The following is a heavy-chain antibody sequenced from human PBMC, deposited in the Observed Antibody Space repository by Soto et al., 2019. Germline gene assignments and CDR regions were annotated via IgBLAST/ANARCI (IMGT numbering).Heavy chain of an antibody. Sequence: GASVKVSCTASGYTFTSYGISWVRQAPGQGLEWMGWISAYNGNTNYAQKLQGRVTMTTDTSTSTAYMELRSLRSDDTAVYYCARDGYSSSWYEGFDPWGQGTLVTVSS. CDR3: ARDGYSSSWYEGFDP. V-gene: IGHV1-18*01. CDR2: ISAYNGNT. J-gene: IGHJ5*02. D-gene: IGHD6-13*01. CDR1: GYTFTSYG.